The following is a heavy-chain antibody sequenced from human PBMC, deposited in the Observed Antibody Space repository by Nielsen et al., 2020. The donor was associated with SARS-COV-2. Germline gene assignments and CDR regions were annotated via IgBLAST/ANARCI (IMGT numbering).Heavy chain of an antibody. CDR3: ARHPRLEQLFDY. V-gene: IGHV4-39*01. CDR1: GGSISSSSYY. J-gene: IGHJ4*02. CDR2: IYYSGST. D-gene: IGHD1/OR15-1a*01. Sequence: SETLSLTCTVSGGSISSSSYYWGWIRQPPGKGLEWIGSIYYSGSTYYNPSLKSRVTISVDTSKNQFSLKLSSVTAADTAVYYCARHPRLEQLFDYWGQGTLVTVSS.